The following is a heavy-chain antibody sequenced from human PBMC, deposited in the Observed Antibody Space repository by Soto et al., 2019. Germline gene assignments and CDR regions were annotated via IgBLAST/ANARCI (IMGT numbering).Heavy chain of an antibody. Sequence: EVQLVESEGGLVQRGGSLRLSCAASGFTFNYYWMHWVRQAPGQGLVWVSHIHSDGSSTTYADSVKGRFTISIDNAKNTLNLQMNSMRGEDTAVYYCARCDKGGVDLWGQGTTVTVSS. J-gene: IGHJ3*01. D-gene: IGHD2-21*01. CDR3: ARCDKGGVDL. CDR2: IHSDGSST. CDR1: GFTFNYYW. V-gene: IGHV3-74*01.